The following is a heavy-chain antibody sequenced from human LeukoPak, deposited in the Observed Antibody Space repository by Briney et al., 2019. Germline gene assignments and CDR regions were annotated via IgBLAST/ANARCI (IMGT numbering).Heavy chain of an antibody. Sequence: PGGSLRLSCAASGFRFSGHYMSWIRQAPGKGLEWVAYISSTVTTVYYADSVKGRCTISRDNTKVSLYLQMSSLKAEDTAVYYCARGDCSAASCYYFDYWGQGTLVTVSS. CDR1: GFRFSGHY. CDR3: ARGDCSAASCYYFDY. D-gene: IGHD2-15*01. CDR2: ISSTVTTV. V-gene: IGHV3-11*04. J-gene: IGHJ4*02.